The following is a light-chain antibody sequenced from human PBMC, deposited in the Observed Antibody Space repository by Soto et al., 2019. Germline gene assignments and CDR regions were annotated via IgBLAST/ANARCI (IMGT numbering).Light chain of an antibody. CDR3: QQRSTRPPLS. V-gene: IGKV3D-20*02. CDR1: QSVSSTY. Sequence: EVVLTQSPATLSVSPGERATLSCRAIQSVSSTYLAWYQQQPGQAPRLLMSGTSNRATGTPDRFSGSGSGTDFTLTISRLEPEDFAVYYCQQRSTRPPLSFGGGTKVDIK. CDR2: GTS. J-gene: IGKJ4*01.